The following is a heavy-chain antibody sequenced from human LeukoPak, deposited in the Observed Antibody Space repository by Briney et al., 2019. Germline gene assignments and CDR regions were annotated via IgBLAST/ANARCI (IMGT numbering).Heavy chain of an antibody. CDR2: IYYSGST. CDR1: GGSISSSSYY. V-gene: IGHV4-39*07. CDR3: ARSVEGYCRGGSCYSYSYYMDV. Sequence: TSETLSLTCTVSGGSISSSSYYWGWIRQPPGKGLEWIGSIYYSGSTNYNPSLKSRVTISVDTSKNQFSLKLSSVTAADTAVYYCARSVEGYCRGGSCYSYSYYMDVWGKGTTVTVSS. J-gene: IGHJ6*03. D-gene: IGHD2-15*01.